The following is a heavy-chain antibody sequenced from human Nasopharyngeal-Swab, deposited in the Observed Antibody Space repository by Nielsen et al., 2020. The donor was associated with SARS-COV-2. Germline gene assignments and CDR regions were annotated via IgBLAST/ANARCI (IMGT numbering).Heavy chain of an antibody. CDR1: ASFTGIF. CDR3: ARGSQDNALDV. V-gene: IGHV4-34*01. Sequence: ASFTGIFWNWVRQPPGKGLEWIGEVSHSGTATYNPSLTGRVTISLDTAWSQFSLRLSSLSDADTAVYFCARGSQDNALDVWDQGTKVAVSS. J-gene: IGHJ6*02. D-gene: IGHD1-1*01. CDR2: VSHSGTA.